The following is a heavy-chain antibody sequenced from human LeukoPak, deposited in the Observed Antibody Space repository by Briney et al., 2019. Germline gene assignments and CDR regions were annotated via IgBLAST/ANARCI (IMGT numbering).Heavy chain of an antibody. CDR2: MNPNSGNT. CDR3: AREVRAGSEAATISSGFDY. V-gene: IGHV1-8*01. Sequence: ASVKVSCKASGYTFTSYDINWVRQATGQGLEWMGWMNPNSGNTGYAQKFQGRVTMTRNTSISTAYMELGSLRSEDTAVYYCAREVRAGSEAATISSGFDYWGQGTLVTVSS. CDR1: GYTFTSYD. J-gene: IGHJ4*02. D-gene: IGHD5-12*01.